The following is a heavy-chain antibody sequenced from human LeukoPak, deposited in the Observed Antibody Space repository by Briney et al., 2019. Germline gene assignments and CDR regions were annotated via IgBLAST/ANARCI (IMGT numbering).Heavy chain of an antibody. D-gene: IGHD4-23*01. CDR2: IIPIFGTA. Sequence: GASVKVPCKASGGTFSSYTISWVRQAPGQGLEWMGGIIPIFGTANYAQKFQGRVTITADESTSTAYMELSSLRSEDTAVYYCARYGGNNAFDIWGQGTIVTVSS. V-gene: IGHV1-69*13. CDR1: GGTFSSYT. J-gene: IGHJ3*02. CDR3: ARYGGNNAFDI.